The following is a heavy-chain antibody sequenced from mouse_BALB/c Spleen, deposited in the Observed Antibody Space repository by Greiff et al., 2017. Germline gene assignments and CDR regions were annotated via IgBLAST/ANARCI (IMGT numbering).Heavy chain of an antibody. Sequence: VQLVESGPGLVAPSQSLSITCTVSGFSLTSYGVHWVRQPPGKGLEWLGVIWAGGSTNYNSALMSRLSISKDNSKSQVFLKMNSLQTDDTAMYYCARANIYDGYYWYFDVWGAGTTVTVSS. CDR3: ARANIYDGYYWYFDV. D-gene: IGHD2-3*01. V-gene: IGHV2-9*02. J-gene: IGHJ1*01. CDR1: GFSLTSYG. CDR2: IWAGGST.